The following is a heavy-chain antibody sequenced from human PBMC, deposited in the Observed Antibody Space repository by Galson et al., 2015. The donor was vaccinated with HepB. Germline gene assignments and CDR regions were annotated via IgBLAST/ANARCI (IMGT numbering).Heavy chain of an antibody. CDR2: ISTSADSV. J-gene: IGHJ5*02. Sequence: SLRLSCAASGLTFNTYTVTWVRQALGKGLEWLPCISTSADSVYYADSVKGRFSISIDNSKSSVYLQMSSLRVEDTAVYFCTRGHGGISATWGQGTLVTVSS. CDR3: TRGHGGISAT. D-gene: IGHD4-23*01. V-gene: IGHV3-48*04. CDR1: GLTFNTYT.